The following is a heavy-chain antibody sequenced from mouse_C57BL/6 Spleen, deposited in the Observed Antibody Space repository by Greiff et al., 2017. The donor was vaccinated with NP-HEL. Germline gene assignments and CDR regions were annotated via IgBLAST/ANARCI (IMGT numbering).Heavy chain of an antibody. CDR2: IDPSDSYT. J-gene: IGHJ4*01. Sequence: VQLQQPGAELVRPGTSVKLSCKASGYTFTSYWMHWVKQRPGQGLEWIGVIDPSDSYTNYNQKFKGKATLTVDTSSSTAYMQLSSLTSEDSAVYYCARRFTTVVAHYAMDYWGQGTSVTVSS. CDR3: ARRFTTVVAHYAMDY. V-gene: IGHV1-59*01. CDR1: GYTFTSYW. D-gene: IGHD1-1*01.